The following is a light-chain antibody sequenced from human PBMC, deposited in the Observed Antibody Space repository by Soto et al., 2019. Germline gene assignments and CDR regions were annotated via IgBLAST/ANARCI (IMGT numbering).Light chain of an antibody. CDR1: QSISSX. V-gene: IGKV1-5*01. Sequence: DIQMTQSPSTLSASVGDRVTITCRASQSISSXLAWYQQKPGKAPKLLIYDASSLESGVPSRFSGSGSGTEFTLTISSLQPDDFATYYCQQYNSYSTWTFGQGTKVEIK. CDR3: QQYNSYSTWT. J-gene: IGKJ1*01. CDR2: DAS.